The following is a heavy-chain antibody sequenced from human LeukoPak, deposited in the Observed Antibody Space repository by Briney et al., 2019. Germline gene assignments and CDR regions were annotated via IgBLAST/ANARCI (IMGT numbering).Heavy chain of an antibody. Sequence: GGSLRLSCAASGFTLSSYSMNWVRQAPGKGLEWVSSISSSSSYIYYADSVKGRFTISRDNAKNSLYLQMNSLRAEDTAVYYCARIDIVATGPHFDYWGQGTLVTVSS. CDR2: ISSSSSYI. CDR3: ARIDIVATGPHFDY. J-gene: IGHJ4*02. V-gene: IGHV3-21*01. CDR1: GFTLSSYS. D-gene: IGHD5-12*01.